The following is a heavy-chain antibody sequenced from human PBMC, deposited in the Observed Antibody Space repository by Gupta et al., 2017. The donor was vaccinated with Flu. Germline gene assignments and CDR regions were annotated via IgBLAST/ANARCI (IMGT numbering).Heavy chain of an antibody. CDR1: GFTFSASA. J-gene: IGHJ4*02. V-gene: IGHV3-73*02. CDR2: IRSKANSYAK. CDR3: TRGYCNSTSCYNFDY. Sequence: EVQLVESGGGLVQTGGSLRLSCAASGFTFSASAMHWVRQASGKGLGGGGSIRSKANSYAKVYAATVKGRFTISRDDSKNTAYMQMNSLKIEDTAVYYCTRGYCNSTSCYNFDYWGQGTPVTVSS. D-gene: IGHD2-2*01.